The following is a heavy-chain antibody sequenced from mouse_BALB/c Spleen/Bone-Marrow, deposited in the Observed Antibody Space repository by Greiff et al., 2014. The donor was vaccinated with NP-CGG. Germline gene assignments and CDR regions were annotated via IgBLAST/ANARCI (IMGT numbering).Heavy chain of an antibody. Sequence: QVQLQQSGPELVKPGASVRISCTASGYTFTSYFLHWVKQRPGQGLEWIGWIYPGNVNTKYNEKFKGKATLTADKSSSTAYMQLSSLTSEASAVYFCARWVVGRDYAMDYWGQGTSVTVSS. J-gene: IGHJ4*01. CDR3: ARWVVGRDYAMDY. V-gene: IGHV1S56*01. CDR2: IYPGNVNT. D-gene: IGHD1-1*01. CDR1: GYTFTSYF.